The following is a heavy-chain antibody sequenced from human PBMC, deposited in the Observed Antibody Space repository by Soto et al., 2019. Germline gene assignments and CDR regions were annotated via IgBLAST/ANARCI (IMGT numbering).Heavy chain of an antibody. D-gene: IGHD3-10*01. CDR2: IYYSGST. J-gene: IGHJ6*02. CDR3: ARPLVTMVRGVLNGYYYYGMDV. CDR1: GGSISSSSYY. Sequence: LSLTCTVSGGSISSSSYYWGWIRQPPGKGLECIGSIYYSGSTYYNPSLKSRVTISVDTSKNQFSLKLSSVTAADTAVYYCARPLVTMVRGVLNGYYYYGMDVWGQGTTVTVSS. V-gene: IGHV4-39*01.